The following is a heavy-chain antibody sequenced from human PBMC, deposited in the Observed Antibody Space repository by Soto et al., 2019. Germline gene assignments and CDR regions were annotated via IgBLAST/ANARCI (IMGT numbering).Heavy chain of an antibody. CDR1: GGSISGYY. D-gene: IGHD2-15*01. CDR3: ARGVVVVAATSVSRFDP. Sequence: SETLSLTCTVSGGSISGYYWSWIRQPPGKGLEWIGEINHSGSTNYNPSLKSRVTISVDTSKNQFSLKLSSVTAADTAVYYCARGVVVVAATSVSRFDPWGQGTLVTVS. V-gene: IGHV4-34*01. CDR2: INHSGST. J-gene: IGHJ5*02.